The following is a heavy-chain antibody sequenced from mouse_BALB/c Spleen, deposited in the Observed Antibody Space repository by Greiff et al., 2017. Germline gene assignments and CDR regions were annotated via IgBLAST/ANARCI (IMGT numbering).Heavy chain of an antibody. J-gene: IGHJ4*01. Sequence: DVMLVESGGDLVKPGGSLKLSCAASGFTFSSYGMSWVRQTPDKRLEWVATISSGGSYTYYPDSVKGRFTISRDNAKNTLYLQMSSLKSEDTAMYYCARLGFITTVVAPYYYAMDYWGQGTSVTVSS. CDR2: ISSGGSYT. CDR3: ARLGFITTVVAPYYYAMDY. V-gene: IGHV5-6*02. D-gene: IGHD1-1*01. CDR1: GFTFSSYG.